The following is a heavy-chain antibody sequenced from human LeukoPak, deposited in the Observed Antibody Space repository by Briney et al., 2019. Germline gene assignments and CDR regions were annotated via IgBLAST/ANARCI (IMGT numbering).Heavy chain of an antibody. V-gene: IGHV3-7*01. CDR1: GFTFSSYR. CDR3: ARDTRTFDY. CDR2: IKQDGSEK. J-gene: IGHJ4*02. Sequence: GGSLRLSCAASGFTFSSYRMNWVRQAPGKGLEWVANIKQDGSEKYYVDSVKGRFTISRDNAKNSLFLQMNSLRADDTAVYYCARDTRTFDYWGQGTLVTVSS. D-gene: IGHD1-26*01.